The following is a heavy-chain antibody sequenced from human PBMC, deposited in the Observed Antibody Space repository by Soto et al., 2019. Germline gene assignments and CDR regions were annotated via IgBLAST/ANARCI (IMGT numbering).Heavy chain of an antibody. V-gene: IGHV3-23*01. J-gene: IGHJ4*02. CDR2: VRGDFVTT. Sequence: GGSLSLSCATSGFTFSDHAMHWVRQAPGEGLEWVSGVRGDFVTTPYADSVKGRFTISRDNSKNTLYLQMNSLRAEDTAIYYCVKEGKMGVEGFDFWGQGTIVTVYS. CDR3: VKEGKMGVEGFDF. CDR1: GFTFSDHA. D-gene: IGHD1-26*01.